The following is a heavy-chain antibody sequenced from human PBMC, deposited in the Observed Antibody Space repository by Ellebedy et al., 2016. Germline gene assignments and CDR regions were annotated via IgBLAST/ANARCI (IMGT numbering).Heavy chain of an antibody. D-gene: IGHD6-19*01. Sequence: GGSLRLSCAASGFTFSSYAMSWVRQAPGKGLEWVSSISGSGGTTYYADSVRGRFTISRDNSKNTLYLQMNSLRAEETAIYYCAQGRGSGWYVFDYWGQGTLVTVSS. J-gene: IGHJ4*02. CDR2: ISGSGGTT. CDR3: AQGRGSGWYVFDY. CDR1: GFTFSSYA. V-gene: IGHV3-23*01.